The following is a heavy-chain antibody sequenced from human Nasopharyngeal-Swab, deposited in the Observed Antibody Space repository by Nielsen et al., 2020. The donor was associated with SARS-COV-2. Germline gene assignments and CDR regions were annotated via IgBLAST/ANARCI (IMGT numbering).Heavy chain of an antibody. CDR3: ARDKGGMATLDYYYYYYMDV. CDR2: SYYSGST. J-gene: IGHJ6*03. Sequence: SETLSLTCTVSGGSISSYYWSWIRQPPGKGLEWIGYSYYSGSTNYNPSLKSRVTISVDTSKNQFSLKLSSVTAADTAVYYCARDKGGMATLDYYYYYYMDVWGKGTTVTVSS. D-gene: IGHD5-24*01. CDR1: GGSISSYY. V-gene: IGHV4-59*01.